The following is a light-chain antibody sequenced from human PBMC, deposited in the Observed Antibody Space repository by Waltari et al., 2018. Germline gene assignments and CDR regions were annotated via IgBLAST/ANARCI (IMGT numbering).Light chain of an antibody. CDR3: EQYNTYWLT. Sequence: DIQMTQSPATLSASVGDRVTIPCQARQNINNWWAWYQQKPGKAPKLLIYKASTLESGVPSRCRGSGSGTEFTLTITSLQPDDFASYHGEQYNTYWLTLGGGTKVEIK. J-gene: IGKJ4*01. CDR2: KAS. CDR1: QNINNW. V-gene: IGKV1-5*03.